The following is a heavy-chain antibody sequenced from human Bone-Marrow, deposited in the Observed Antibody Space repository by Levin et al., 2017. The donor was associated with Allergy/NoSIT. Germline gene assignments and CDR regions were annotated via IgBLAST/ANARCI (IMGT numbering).Heavy chain of an antibody. V-gene: IGHV4-34*01. Sequence: GSLRLSCAVYGGSFSGYYWSWIRQPPGKGLEWIGEINHSGSTNYNPSLKSRVTISVDTSKNQFSLKLSSVTAADTAVYYCARGGLNFVLRYFDWKEGGRDWFDPWGQGTLVTVSS. CDR1: GGSFSGYY. CDR3: ARGGLNFVLRYFDWKEGGRDWFDP. J-gene: IGHJ5*02. D-gene: IGHD3-9*01. CDR2: INHSGST.